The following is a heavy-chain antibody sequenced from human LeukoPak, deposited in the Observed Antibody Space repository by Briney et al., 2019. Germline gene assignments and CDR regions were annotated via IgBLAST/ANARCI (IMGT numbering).Heavy chain of an antibody. J-gene: IGHJ6*02. CDR1: GFTFSNYW. Sequence: PGGSLRLSCAASGFTFSNYWMHWVRQAPGRGLVWVSRINTDGSSTRYADSVKGRFTISRDNAKNTLYLQMNSLRAEDTAVYYCARDRYYGMDVWGQGTTVTVPS. CDR2: INTDGSST. V-gene: IGHV3-74*01. CDR3: ARDRYYGMDV.